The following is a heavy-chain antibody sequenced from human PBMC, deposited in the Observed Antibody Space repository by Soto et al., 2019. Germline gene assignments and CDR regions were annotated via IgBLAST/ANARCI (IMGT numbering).Heavy chain of an antibody. CDR3: ARDNILGILYGGMDV. D-gene: IGHD3-3*01. CDR1: GGSISSGDYY. J-gene: IGHJ6*02. V-gene: IGHV4-30-4*01. Sequence: SETLSLTCTVSGGSISSGDYYWSWIRQPPGKGLEWIGYIYYGGGTYYNPSLKSRVTISVDTSKNQSSLKLSSVTAADTAVYYCARDNILGILYGGMDVWGHGTTVTVSS. CDR2: IYYGGGT.